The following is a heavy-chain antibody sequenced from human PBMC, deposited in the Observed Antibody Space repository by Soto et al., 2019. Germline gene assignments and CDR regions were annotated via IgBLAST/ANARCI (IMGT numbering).Heavy chain of an antibody. V-gene: IGHV3-21*01. CDR1: GFTFSSYS. J-gene: IGHJ4*02. Sequence: GCSLRLCCASSGFTFSSYSMNWVRKAPGKGLEWVSSISSSSSYIYYADSVKGRFTISRDDAKNSLYLQMNSLRAEDTAVYYCARGQRYFPIDYWGQGTPVTVSS. CDR2: ISSSSSYI. CDR3: ARGQRYFPIDY. D-gene: IGHD3-9*01.